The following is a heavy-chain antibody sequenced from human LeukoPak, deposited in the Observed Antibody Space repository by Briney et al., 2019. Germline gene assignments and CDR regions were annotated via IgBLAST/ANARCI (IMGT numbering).Heavy chain of an antibody. Sequence: ASVKVSCKVSGYTLTELSMHWVRQAPGKGLEWMGGFDPEDGGTIYAQKFQGRVTMTEDTSTDTAYMELSSLRSEDTAVYYCATALPPARYYYGSGGRWGQGTLVTVSS. CDR3: ATALPPARYYYGSGGR. D-gene: IGHD3-10*01. J-gene: IGHJ4*02. CDR2: FDPEDGGT. V-gene: IGHV1-24*01. CDR1: GYTLTELS.